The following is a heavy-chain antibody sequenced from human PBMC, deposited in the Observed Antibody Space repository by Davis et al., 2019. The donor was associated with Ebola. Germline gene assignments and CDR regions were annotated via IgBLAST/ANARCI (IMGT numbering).Heavy chain of an antibody. Sequence: SETLSLTCAVYGGSFSGYYWSWIRQPPGKGLEWIGEINHSGSTNYNPSLKSRVTISVDTSKNQFSLKLSSVTAADTAVYYCARRVVAALPGAFDIWGQGTMVTVSS. V-gene: IGHV4-34*01. D-gene: IGHD2-15*01. CDR3: ARRVVAALPGAFDI. J-gene: IGHJ3*02. CDR1: GGSFSGYY. CDR2: INHSGST.